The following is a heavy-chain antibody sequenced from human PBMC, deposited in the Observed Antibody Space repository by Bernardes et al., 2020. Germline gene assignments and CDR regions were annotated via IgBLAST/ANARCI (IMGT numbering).Heavy chain of an antibody. Sequence: SLRLSCAASGFTFSSYAMSWVRHAPGKGLEWVSAISSSSSAIYYAESVKGRFIISRDNAKNSLYLQMNSLRDDDTAVYYCARVVENNSAYYSTPLDSWGQGTLVTVSS. CDR1: GFTFSSYA. V-gene: IGHV3-21*03. CDR2: ISSSSSAI. J-gene: IGHJ4*02. D-gene: IGHD3-22*01. CDR3: ARVVENNSAYYSTPLDS.